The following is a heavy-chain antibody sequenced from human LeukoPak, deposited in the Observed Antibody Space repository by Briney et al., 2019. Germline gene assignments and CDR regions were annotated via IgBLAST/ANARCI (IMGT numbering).Heavy chain of an antibody. Sequence: GGSLRLSCAASGFTFCSYSMNWVRQAPGKGLEWVSSTSSSSSYIYYADSVKGRFTISRENAKNSLYLQMNSTRAEDTAAYYCARDRRDSGSRYKRAFDIWGQGTMVTVSS. CDR2: TSSSSSYI. J-gene: IGHJ3*02. V-gene: IGHV3-21*01. D-gene: IGHD3-10*01. CDR1: GFTFCSYS. CDR3: ARDRRDSGSRYKRAFDI.